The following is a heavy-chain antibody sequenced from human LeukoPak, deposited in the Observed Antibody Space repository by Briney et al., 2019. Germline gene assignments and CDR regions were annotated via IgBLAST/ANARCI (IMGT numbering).Heavy chain of an antibody. CDR3: AREGVTKYYFDY. CDR2: INHSGST. D-gene: IGHD4-11*01. V-gene: IGHV4-34*01. J-gene: IGHJ4*02. Sequence: KPSETLSLTCAVYGGSFSGYYWSWIRQPPGKGLEWIGGINHSGSTNYNPSLERRVTISVDTSKNQFSLRLSSLTAADTAVYYCAREGVTKYYFDYWGQGTLVTVSS. CDR1: GGSFSGYY.